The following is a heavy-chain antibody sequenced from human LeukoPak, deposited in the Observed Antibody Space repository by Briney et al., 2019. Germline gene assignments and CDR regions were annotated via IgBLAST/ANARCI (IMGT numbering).Heavy chain of an antibody. CDR1: GFPFSSYA. CDR2: ISGSGGST. J-gene: IGHJ4*02. Sequence: GSLRLSCAASGFPFSSYAMSWVRQAPGKGLEWVSAISGSGGSTYYADSVKGRFTISRDNSKNTLYLQMNSLRAEDTAVYYCANGGITGTTVYWGQGTLVTVSS. CDR3: ANGGITGTTVY. D-gene: IGHD1-7*01. V-gene: IGHV3-23*01.